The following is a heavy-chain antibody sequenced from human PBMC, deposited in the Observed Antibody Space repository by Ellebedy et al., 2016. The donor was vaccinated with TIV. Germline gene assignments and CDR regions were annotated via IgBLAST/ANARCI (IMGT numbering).Heavy chain of an antibody. CDR1: GFTLSSYW. J-gene: IGHJ4*02. CDR2: INSDGSTS. Sequence: GESLKISCAASGFTLSSYWVHWVRQAPGKGLMWVSRINSDGSTSTYADSVMGRFTISRDNAKNTLYLQMNSLGAEDTAVYYCVLGSRSPHFFDSWGPGTLVTVSS. CDR3: VLGSRSPHFFDS. D-gene: IGHD1-26*01. V-gene: IGHV3-74*01.